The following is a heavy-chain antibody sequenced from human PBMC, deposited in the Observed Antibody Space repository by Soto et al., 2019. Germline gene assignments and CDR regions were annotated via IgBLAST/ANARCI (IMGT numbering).Heavy chain of an antibody. V-gene: IGHV3-7*05. Sequence: GGSLRLSCAASGFTFSSYWMSWVRQAPGKGLEWVANIKQDGSEKYYVDSVKGRFTISRDNAKNSLYLKMNSLRAEDTAVYYCARESRDIVLMVYATHHDYWGQGTLVTVSS. CDR1: GFTFSSYW. D-gene: IGHD2-8*01. J-gene: IGHJ4*02. CDR2: IKQDGSEK. CDR3: ARESRDIVLMVYATHHDY.